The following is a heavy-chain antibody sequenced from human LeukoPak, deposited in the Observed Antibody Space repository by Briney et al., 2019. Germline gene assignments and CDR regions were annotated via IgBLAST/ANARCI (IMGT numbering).Heavy chain of an antibody. V-gene: IGHV3-23*01. CDR3: ARVLGYCSSTSCNYFDY. D-gene: IGHD2-2*01. Sequence: PGGSLRLSCAASGFTFSSYAMSWVRQAPGKGLEWVSAISGSGGSTYYADSVKGRFTISRDNAKNSLYLQMNSLRAEDTAVYYCARVLGYCSSTSCNYFDYWGQETLVTVSS. J-gene: IGHJ4*02. CDR2: ISGSGGST. CDR1: GFTFSSYA.